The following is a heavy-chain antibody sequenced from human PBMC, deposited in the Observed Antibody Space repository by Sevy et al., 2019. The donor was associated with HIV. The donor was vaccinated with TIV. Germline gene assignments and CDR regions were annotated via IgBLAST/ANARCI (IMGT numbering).Heavy chain of an antibody. D-gene: IGHD3-9*01. V-gene: IGHV3-21*01. J-gene: IGHJ6*02. CDR1: GFTFSSYS. Sequence: AGSLRLSCTASGFTFSSYSMNWVRQAPGKGLEWVSSISSSSSYITYADSVKGRCTTSRDNTKNALYLQMNSPRAEDTAVYQCARPMVPAPGDYDTLNGYYNIYYCYGMDVWGQGTTVTVSS. CDR2: ISSSSSYI. CDR3: ARPMVPAPGDYDTLNGYYNIYYCYGMDV.